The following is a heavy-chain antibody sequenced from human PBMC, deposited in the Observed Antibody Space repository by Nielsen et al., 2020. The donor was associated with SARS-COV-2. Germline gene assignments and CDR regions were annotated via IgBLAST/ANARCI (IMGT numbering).Heavy chain of an antibody. J-gene: IGHJ4*02. CDR3: ARGRWEEYFDY. CDR2: ISYRGST. CDR1: GGSISSSSYY. V-gene: IGHV4-39*07. D-gene: IGHD1-26*01. Sequence: SETLSLTCSVSGGSISSSSYYWGWIRQPPGKGLEWIGSISYRGSTNYNPSLQSRVTISSDTSKNEFSLRLTSVTAADTAVYYCARGRWEEYFDYWGQGTLVTVSS.